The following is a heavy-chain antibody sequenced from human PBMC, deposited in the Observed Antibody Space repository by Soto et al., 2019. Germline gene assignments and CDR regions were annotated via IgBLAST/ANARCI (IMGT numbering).Heavy chain of an antibody. V-gene: IGHV3-74*01. CDR2: LNRDGSRT. Sequence: AQLVESGGGLVQPGGSLRLSCAASEFTFSNYWMHWVRQVPGQGPVWVSRLNRDGSRTDYADSVRGRFTIFRDNARNTLYLQMNSLRAEDTAMYYCARDLGGAGSYWGQGTLVTVSS. CDR1: EFTFSNYW. J-gene: IGHJ4*02. CDR3: ARDLGGAGSY. D-gene: IGHD1-26*01.